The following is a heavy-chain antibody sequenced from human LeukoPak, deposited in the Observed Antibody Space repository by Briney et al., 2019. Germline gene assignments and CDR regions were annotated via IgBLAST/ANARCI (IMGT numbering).Heavy chain of an antibody. CDR3: ARGRIWCSSTSCYTGPNDY. CDR2: INPNSGGT. V-gene: IGHV1-2*02. CDR1: GYTFTGYY. D-gene: IGHD2-2*02. J-gene: IGHJ4*02. Sequence: ASVKVSCKASGYTFTGYYMHWVRQAPGQGLEWMGWINPNSGGTNYAQKFQGRVTMTRDTSISTAYMELCRLRSDDTAVYYCARGRIWCSSTSCYTGPNDYWGQGTLVTVSS.